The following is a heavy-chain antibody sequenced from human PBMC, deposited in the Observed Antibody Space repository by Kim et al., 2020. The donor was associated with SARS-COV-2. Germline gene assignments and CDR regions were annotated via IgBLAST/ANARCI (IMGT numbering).Heavy chain of an antibody. CDR2: ISVNGDNT. Sequence: LSLTCAASGFTFSTYAMGWVRQAPGKGLEWVSAISVNGDNTYYADSVKGRFTISRDNSRNTLYVHLNSLRAEDTALYYCAKVIGSGYYFYFASWGQG. CDR1: GFTFSTYA. D-gene: IGHD3-22*01. CDR3: AKVIGSGYYFYFAS. V-gene: IGHV3-23*01. J-gene: IGHJ4*02.